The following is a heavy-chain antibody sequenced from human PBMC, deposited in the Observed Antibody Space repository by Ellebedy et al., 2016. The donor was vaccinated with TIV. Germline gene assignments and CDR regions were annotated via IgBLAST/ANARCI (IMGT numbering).Heavy chain of an antibody. CDR2: INPSGGSA. V-gene: IGHV1-46*01. CDR3: TRDSSPPLDY. J-gene: IGHJ4*02. CDR1: GYTFTSYY. Sequence: ASVKVSXXASGYTFTSYYMHWVRQAPGQGLEWMGIINPSGGSATYAQKFQGRVTMTRDTSTSTVYMELSSLRSEDTAVYYCTRDSSPPLDYWGQGTLVTVSS. D-gene: IGHD6-6*01.